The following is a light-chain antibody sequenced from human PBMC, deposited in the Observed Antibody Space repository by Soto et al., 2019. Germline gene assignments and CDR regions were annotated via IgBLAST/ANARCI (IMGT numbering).Light chain of an antibody. J-gene: IGKJ5*01. CDR2: GVS. Sequence: EIVLTQSPGTLSLSPVEEATLSCRASESVDSNYLAWYQQKPGQTPRLLIYGVSTRATGISARFSGGGSVTEFTLTISSLQFEDFALYYCQQYEKWPPSITFGQGTRLEN. CDR3: QQYEKWPPSIT. V-gene: IGKV3-15*01. CDR1: ESVDSNY.